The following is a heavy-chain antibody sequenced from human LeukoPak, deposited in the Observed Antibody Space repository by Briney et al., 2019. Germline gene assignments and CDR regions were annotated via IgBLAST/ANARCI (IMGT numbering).Heavy chain of an antibody. Sequence: PSETLSLTCAVYGGSFSGYYWSWIRQPPGKGLEWIGEINHFGSTNYNPSLKSRVTISIDTSKNQFSLKLGSVTAADTAVYYCARIRSRKWGFDYWGQGTLVTVSS. CDR3: ARIRSRKWGFDY. J-gene: IGHJ4*02. D-gene: IGHD1-26*01. CDR2: INHFGST. CDR1: GGSFSGYY. V-gene: IGHV4-34*01.